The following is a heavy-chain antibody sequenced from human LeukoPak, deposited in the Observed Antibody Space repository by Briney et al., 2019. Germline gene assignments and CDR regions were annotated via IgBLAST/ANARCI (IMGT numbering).Heavy chain of an antibody. CDR3: ARRQTGYCSGGSCFSFDI. D-gene: IGHD2-15*01. CDR1: GGSFSDYN. CDR2: INHSGAT. Sequence: SETLSLTCAVYGGSFSDYNWNWIRQPPGKGLEWIGEINHSGATSYNPSLKSRVTISVDPSKNQFSLKLSSVTAADTAVYYCARRQTGYCSGGSCFSFDIWGQGTMVTVSS. V-gene: IGHV4-34*01. J-gene: IGHJ3*02.